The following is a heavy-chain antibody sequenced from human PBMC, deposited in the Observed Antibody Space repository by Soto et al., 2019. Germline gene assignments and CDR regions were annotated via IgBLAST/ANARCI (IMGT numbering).Heavy chain of an antibody. J-gene: IGHJ5*02. Sequence: GGSLRLSCAASGLTFSSYAMSWVRQAPGKGLEWVSAISGSGGSTYYADSVKGRFTISRDNSKNTLYLQMNSLRAEDTAVYYCAKDPPRLPRYFDWLPENTGSAPGGKGTLVPVSS. V-gene: IGHV3-23*01. D-gene: IGHD3-9*01. CDR3: AKDPPRLPRYFDWLPENTGSAP. CDR2: ISGSGGST. CDR1: GLTFSSYA.